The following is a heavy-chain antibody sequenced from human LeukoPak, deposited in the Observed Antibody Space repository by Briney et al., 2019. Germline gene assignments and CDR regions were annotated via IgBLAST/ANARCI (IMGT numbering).Heavy chain of an antibody. D-gene: IGHD2-15*01. V-gene: IGHV4-34*01. CDR3: ARGELGYCSGGSCYGGVYYYYYMDV. J-gene: IGHJ6*03. Sequence: SETLSLTCAVYGGSFSGYYWTWIRQPPGKGLEWIGEINHSGSTNYNPSLKSRVIISVDTSKNQFSLKLSSVTAADTAVYYCARGELGYCSGGSCYGGVYYYYYMDVWGKGTTVTVSS. CDR1: GGSFSGYY. CDR2: INHSGST.